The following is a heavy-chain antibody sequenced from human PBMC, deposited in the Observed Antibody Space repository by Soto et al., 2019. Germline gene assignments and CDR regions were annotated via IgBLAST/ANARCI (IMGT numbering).Heavy chain of an antibody. D-gene: IGHD5-18*01. CDR1: GFTFSSYA. V-gene: IGHV3-23*01. CDR3: AKDTRIQLWTSYYFDY. Sequence: GSLRLSCAASGFTFSSYAMSWVRQAPGKGLEWVSAISGSGGSTYYADSVKGRFTISRDNSKNTLYLQMNSLRAEDTAVYYCAKDTRIQLWTSYYFDYWGQGTLVTVSS. CDR2: ISGSGGST. J-gene: IGHJ4*02.